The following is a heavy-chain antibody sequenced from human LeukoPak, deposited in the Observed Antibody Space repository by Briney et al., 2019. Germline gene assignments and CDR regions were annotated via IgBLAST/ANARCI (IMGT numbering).Heavy chain of an antibody. V-gene: IGHV3-48*03. D-gene: IGHD3-22*01. CDR3: AKNYYGSSGYWLFDY. CDR2: ISRSGSTI. J-gene: IGHJ4*02. CDR1: GFTFSNYE. Sequence: PGGSLRLSCAASGFTFSNYEMNWVRQAPGKGLEWVSYISRSGSTIYYADPVKGRFTISRDNSKNTLYLQMNSLRAEDTAVYYCAKNYYGSSGYWLFDYWGQGTLVTVSS.